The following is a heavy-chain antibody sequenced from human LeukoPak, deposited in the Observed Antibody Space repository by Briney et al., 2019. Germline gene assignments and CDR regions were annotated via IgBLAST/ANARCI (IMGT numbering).Heavy chain of an antibody. V-gene: IGHV4-38-2*02. CDR3: ARDYYDSSEGY. CDR1: GYSISSGYY. D-gene: IGHD3-22*01. CDR2: IYHSGST. J-gene: IGHJ4*02. Sequence: SETLSLTCAVSGYSISSGYYWGWIRQPPGKGLEWIGSIYHSGSTYYNPSLKSRVTISVDTSKNQFSLKLSSVTAADTAVYYCARDYYDSSEGYWGQGTPVSVSS.